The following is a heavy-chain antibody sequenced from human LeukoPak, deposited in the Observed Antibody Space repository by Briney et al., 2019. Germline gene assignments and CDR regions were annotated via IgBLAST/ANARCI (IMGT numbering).Heavy chain of an antibody. CDR2: IADDGGVK. CDR1: GITFSRHG. V-gene: IGHV3-30*03. CDR3: AREATWGEWYFDH. Sequence: GRSLRLSCVASGITFSRHGMDWVRQAPGKGLEWVAVIADDGGVKQYADSVKGRFTVSRDNSKNTLYLQMNGLSVEDTAIYYCAREATWGEWYFDHWGQGTPVTVSS. D-gene: IGHD3-3*01. J-gene: IGHJ4*02.